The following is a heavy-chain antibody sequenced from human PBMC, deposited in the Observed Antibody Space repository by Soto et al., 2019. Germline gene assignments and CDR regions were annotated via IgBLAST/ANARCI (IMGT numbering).Heavy chain of an antibody. V-gene: IGHV3-48*02. CDR3: ARDNGRAGSFDT. CDR1: GFTFSRYS. D-gene: IGHD6-13*01. CDR2: ITSDSSTI. J-gene: IGHJ5*02. Sequence: GGSLRLSCAASGFTFSRYSMNWVRQAPGKGLEWISYITSDSSTIYYADPVKGRFTISRDNAKNSLFLQMNSLRDEDTAMYYCARDNGRAGSFDTWGQGTLVTVSS.